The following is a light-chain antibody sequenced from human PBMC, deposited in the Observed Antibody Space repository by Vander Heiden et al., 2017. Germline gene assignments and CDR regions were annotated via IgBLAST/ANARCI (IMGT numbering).Light chain of an antibody. J-gene: IGLJ2*01. CDR1: SSDVGSYNR. CDR3: SSYTSSSTLI. CDR2: EVS. Sequence: QSALTQPPSVSGSPGQSVPISCTGTSSDVGSYNRVSWYQQAPGTAPNLMIYEVSNRPSGVPDRFAGSKSGNTASLTISGLQAGDEADYYCSSYTSSSTLIFGGGTQLTVL. V-gene: IGLV2-18*02.